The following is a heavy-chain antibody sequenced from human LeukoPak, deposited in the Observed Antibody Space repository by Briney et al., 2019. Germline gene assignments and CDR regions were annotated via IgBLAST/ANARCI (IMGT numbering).Heavy chain of an antibody. Sequence: SETLSLTCTVSGGSIISGTYYWSWIRQHPGKGLEWIGYIYYNGSTYYNPSLKSRLTMSVDTSKNQISLRLTSVTAADTAVYYCARVGTIFYWGQGTLVTVSS. CDR1: GGSIISGTYY. J-gene: IGHJ4*02. D-gene: IGHD3-3*01. CDR2: IYYNGST. V-gene: IGHV4-31*03. CDR3: ARVGTIFY.